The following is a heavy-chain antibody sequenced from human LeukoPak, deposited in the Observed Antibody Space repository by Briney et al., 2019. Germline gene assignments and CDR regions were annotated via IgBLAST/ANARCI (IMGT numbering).Heavy chain of an antibody. CDR1: GGSISGQY. J-gene: IGHJ4*02. Sequence: SETLSLTCTISGGSISGQYWSWIRQPPGKGLEWIGYIYYSGSTSYNPSLKSRVTISVDTSKNQFSLKLSSVTAADTAVYYCARGGHGAFDHWGQGTLVTVSS. CDR3: ARGGHGAFDH. D-gene: IGHD3-16*01. V-gene: IGHV4-59*11. CDR2: IYYSGST.